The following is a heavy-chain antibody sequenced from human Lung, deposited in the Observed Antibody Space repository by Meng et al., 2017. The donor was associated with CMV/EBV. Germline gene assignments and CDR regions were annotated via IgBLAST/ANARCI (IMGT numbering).Heavy chain of an antibody. V-gene: IGHV1-24*01. Sequence: KVSGYTLTGLSMRWVRQAPGKGLEWMGGFDPEDGETIYAQKFQGRVTMTEDTSTDTAYMELSSLRSEDTAVYYCAGFRKWELPLFDYWGQGTLVTVSS. CDR2: FDPEDGET. J-gene: IGHJ4*02. D-gene: IGHD1-26*01. CDR3: AGFRKWELPLFDY. CDR1: GYTLTGLS.